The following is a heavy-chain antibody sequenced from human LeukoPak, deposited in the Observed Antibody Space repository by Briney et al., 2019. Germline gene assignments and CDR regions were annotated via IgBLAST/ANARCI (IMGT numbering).Heavy chain of an antibody. V-gene: IGHV1-46*01. CDR3: ARDRGYDYVWVSIRYEGRYFAY. D-gene: IGHD3-16*02. J-gene: IGHJ4*02. CDR1: GYTLTSYY. CDR2: INPSGGST. Sequence: ASVKVSCKASGYTLTSYYMHWVRQAPGQGLEWMGIINPSGGSTSYAQKFQGRVTMTRDTSTSTVYMELSSLRSEDTAVYYCARDRGYDYVWVSIRYEGRYFAYCGQGALGTVSS.